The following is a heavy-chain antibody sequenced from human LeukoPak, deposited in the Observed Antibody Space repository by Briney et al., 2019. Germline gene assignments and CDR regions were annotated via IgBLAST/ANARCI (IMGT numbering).Heavy chain of an antibody. Sequence: GGSLRYSRAASGFTFSRYWMSWVRQAPGKGLEWVANIKEDGTVKYYVESVKDRFAISRDNAKNSLYLQMNSLRAEDTAVYYCARGDDYTDLWGQGTMVTVSS. V-gene: IGHV3-7*02. J-gene: IGHJ4*02. CDR2: IKEDGTVK. D-gene: IGHD5-24*01. CDR3: ARGDDYTDL. CDR1: GFTFSRYW.